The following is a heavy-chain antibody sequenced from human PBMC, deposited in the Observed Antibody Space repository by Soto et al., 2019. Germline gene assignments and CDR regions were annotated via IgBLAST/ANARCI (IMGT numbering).Heavy chain of an antibody. CDR3: GRTSYYYGL. V-gene: IGHV3-7*03. D-gene: IGHD3-10*01. CDR1: GFTFRDYW. Sequence: VGSLRLSCAASGFTFRDYWMSWVRQAPGKGLEWVANINKDGSEKYYVDSVKGRFTISRDNAKNSLYFQMDSLRAEDTAIYYCGRTSYYYGLWGQGALVTVSS. J-gene: IGHJ4*02. CDR2: INKDGSEK.